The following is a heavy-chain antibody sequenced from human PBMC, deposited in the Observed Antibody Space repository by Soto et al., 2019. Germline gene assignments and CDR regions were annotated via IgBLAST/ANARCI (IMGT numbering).Heavy chain of an antibody. CDR2: INAGNGNT. CDR3: ARGPGAYYYDSSGYPY. D-gene: IGHD3-22*01. J-gene: IGHJ4*02. V-gene: IGHV1-3*01. CDR1: GYTFTSYA. Sequence: EASVKVSCKASGYTFTSYAMHWVRQAPGQRLEWMGWINAGNGNTKYSQKFQGRVTITRDTSASTAYMELSSLRSEDTAVYYCARGPGAYYYDSSGYPYWDQGTLVTVSS.